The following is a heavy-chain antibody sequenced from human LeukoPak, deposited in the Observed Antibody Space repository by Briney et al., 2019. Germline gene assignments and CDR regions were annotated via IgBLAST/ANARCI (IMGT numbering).Heavy chain of an antibody. V-gene: IGHV1-2*02. J-gene: IGHJ4*02. CDR2: INPNSGGT. CDR1: GYTFTGYY. Sequence: ASVKVSCKASGYTFTGYYMHWVRQAPGQGLEWMGWINPNSGGTNYAQKFQGRVTMTRDTSISTAYMEPSRLRSDDTAVYYCARDPEGIAAAGLDYWGQGTLVTVSS. D-gene: IGHD6-13*01. CDR3: ARDPEGIAAAGLDY.